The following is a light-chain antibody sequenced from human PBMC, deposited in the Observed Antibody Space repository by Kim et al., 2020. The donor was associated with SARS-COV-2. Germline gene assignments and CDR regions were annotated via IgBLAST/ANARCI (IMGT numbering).Light chain of an antibody. V-gene: IGKV1-12*01. Sequence: ASVGDRVTITCRGSQGISSWLAWYQQKPGNSPKLLISAASMFQSGVPSRFSGSGSGTYFTLIISSLQPEDFATYYCQQANSFPITFGQGTRLEIK. J-gene: IGKJ5*01. CDR2: AAS. CDR1: QGISSW. CDR3: QQANSFPIT.